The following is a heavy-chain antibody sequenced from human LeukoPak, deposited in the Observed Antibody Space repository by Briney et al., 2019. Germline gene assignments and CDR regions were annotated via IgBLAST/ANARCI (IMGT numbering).Heavy chain of an antibody. V-gene: IGHV6-1*01. CDR3: ARGDEYSSSSSYYYYYVDV. CDR1: GDSVSSNSAA. J-gene: IGHJ6*03. CDR2: TYYRSKWYN. Sequence: KASQTLSLTCAISGDSVSSNSAAWNWIRQSPSRGLEWLGRTYYRSKWYNDYAVSVKSRITINPDTSKNQFSLQLNSVTPEDTAVYYCARGDEYSSSSSYYYYYVDVWGKGTTVTVSS. D-gene: IGHD6-6*01.